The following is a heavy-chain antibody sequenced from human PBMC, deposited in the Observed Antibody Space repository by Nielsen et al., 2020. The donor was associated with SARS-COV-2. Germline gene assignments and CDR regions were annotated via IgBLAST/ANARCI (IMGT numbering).Heavy chain of an antibody. V-gene: IGHV2-26*01. CDR3: ARIRYGGNTYYFDY. Sequence: SGPTLVKPTQTLTLTCTVSGFSLSNARMGVSWIRQPPGKALEWLAHIFSNDEKSYSTSLKSRLTISKDTSKSQVVLTMTNMDPVDTATYYCARIRYGGNTYYFDYWGQGTLVTVSS. D-gene: IGHD4-23*01. CDR2: IFSNDEK. CDR1: GFSLSNARMG. J-gene: IGHJ4*02.